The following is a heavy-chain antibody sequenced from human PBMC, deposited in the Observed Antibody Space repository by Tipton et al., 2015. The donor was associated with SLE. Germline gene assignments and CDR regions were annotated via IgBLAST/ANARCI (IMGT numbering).Heavy chain of an antibody. Sequence: GLVKPSETLSLTCTVSGGSITSYYWSWIRQPAGKGLGWIGRIYTSGSTNYNPSLKSRVTISVDTSKNQFSLKLSSVTAADTAVYYCASQTRYQLLNWFDPWGQGTLVTVSS. CDR3: ASQTRYQLLNWFDP. V-gene: IGHV4-4*07. CDR1: GGSITSYY. J-gene: IGHJ5*02. CDR2: IYTSGST. D-gene: IGHD2-2*01.